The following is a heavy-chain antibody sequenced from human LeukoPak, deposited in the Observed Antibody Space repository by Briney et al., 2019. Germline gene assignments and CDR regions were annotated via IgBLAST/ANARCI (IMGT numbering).Heavy chain of an antibody. Sequence: SVKVSCKASGGTFSSYAISWVRQAPGQGLEWMGGIIPIFGTANYAQKFQGRVTITTDESTSTAYMELSSLRSEDTAVYYCAVRYCSSTSCSLFWGQGTLVTVSS. CDR1: GGTFSSYA. CDR2: IIPIFGTA. D-gene: IGHD2-2*01. CDR3: AVRYCSSTSCSLF. J-gene: IGHJ4*02. V-gene: IGHV1-69*05.